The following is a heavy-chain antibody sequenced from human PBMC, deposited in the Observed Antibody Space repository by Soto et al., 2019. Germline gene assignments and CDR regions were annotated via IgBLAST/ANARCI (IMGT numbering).Heavy chain of an antibody. Sequence: SETLSLTCTVSGGSISSGGYYWSWIRQHPGKGLEWIGCIPYSGSTYYNPSLKSRVTISVDTSENQFSLKLSSVTAADTAVYYCARGWFYYDSSGPGIFDYWGQGTLVTVSS. CDR3: ARGWFYYDSSGPGIFDY. CDR2: IPYSGST. CDR1: GGSISSGGYY. J-gene: IGHJ4*02. V-gene: IGHV4-31*03. D-gene: IGHD3-22*01.